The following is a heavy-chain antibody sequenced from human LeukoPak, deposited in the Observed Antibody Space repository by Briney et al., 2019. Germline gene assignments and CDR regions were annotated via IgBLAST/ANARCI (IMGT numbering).Heavy chain of an antibody. V-gene: IGHV3-7*04. CDR2: IKRDESEI. CDR3: ARGSNSYPYCYDY. D-gene: IGHD2-2*01. Sequence: GGSLRLSCAASGFTFSSYWMSWVRQAPGKGLEWMTNIKRDESEIYYVDSVKGRFTVSRDNAKNSLYLQMNSLRAEDTAVYYCARGSNSYPYCYDYWGQGILVTVSS. CDR1: GFTFSSYW. J-gene: IGHJ4*02.